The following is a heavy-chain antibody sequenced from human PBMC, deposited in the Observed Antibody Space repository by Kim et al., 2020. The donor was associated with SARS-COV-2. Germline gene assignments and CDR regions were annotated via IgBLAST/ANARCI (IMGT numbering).Heavy chain of an antibody. J-gene: IGHJ4*02. D-gene: IGHD3-22*01. CDR3: AREGAGDSSKDY. Sequence: AQALKGRFVFSLDASVSTAYLQISSLKAEDTAVYYCAREGAGDSSKDYWGQGTLVTVSS. V-gene: IGHV7-4-1*02.